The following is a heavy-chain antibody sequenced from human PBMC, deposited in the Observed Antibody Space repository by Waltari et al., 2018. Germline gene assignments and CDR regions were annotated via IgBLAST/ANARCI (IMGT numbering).Heavy chain of an antibody. D-gene: IGHD4-17*01. V-gene: IGHV3-33*01. CDR1: GFSFSDSG. Sequence: QVQLVESGGGVVQPGRSLRLPCAAPGFSFSDSGMHWVRQAPGKGLESVAVLWYDGSNKYYAESVKGRFTISRDNSENTLYLQMNSLRAEDTAVYYCARDDHGDYEYYGMDVWGQGTTVTVSS. CDR2: LWYDGSNK. J-gene: IGHJ6*02. CDR3: ARDDHGDYEYYGMDV.